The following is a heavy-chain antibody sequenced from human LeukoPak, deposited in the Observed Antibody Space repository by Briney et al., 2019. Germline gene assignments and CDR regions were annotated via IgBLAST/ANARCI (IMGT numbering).Heavy chain of an antibody. Sequence: ASETLSLTCTVSGGSISSYYWSWIRQPAGKGLEWIGRIYTSGSTNYNPSLKSRVTMSVDTSKNQFSLKLSSVTAADTAVYYCARDGDAYIARYGMDVWGQGTTVTVSS. D-gene: IGHD6-13*01. CDR2: IYTSGST. CDR1: GGSISSYY. J-gene: IGHJ6*02. CDR3: ARDGDAYIARYGMDV. V-gene: IGHV4-4*07.